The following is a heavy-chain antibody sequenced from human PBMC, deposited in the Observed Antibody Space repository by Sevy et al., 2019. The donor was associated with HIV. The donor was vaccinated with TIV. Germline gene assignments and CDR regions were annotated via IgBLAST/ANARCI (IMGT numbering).Heavy chain of an antibody. J-gene: IGHJ5*02. CDR3: ARDQHDYGGNLRTGWFDP. D-gene: IGHD4-17*01. V-gene: IGHV3-30-3*01. CDR1: HYTFSSYT. Sequence: GGSLRLSCAASHYTFSSYTMHWVRQPPGKGLEWVALISYDGSNKNYADSVKGRFTISRDNSKNTLYLQMNSLRAEDTAVYYCARDQHDYGGNLRTGWFDPWGQGTLVTVSS. CDR2: ISYDGSNK.